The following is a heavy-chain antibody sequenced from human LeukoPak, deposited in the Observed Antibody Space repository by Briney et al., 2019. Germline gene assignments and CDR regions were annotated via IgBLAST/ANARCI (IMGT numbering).Heavy chain of an antibody. CDR1: GYTFTSYA. CDR3: ARDDATIFGVVITY. J-gene: IGHJ4*02. V-gene: IGHV7-4-1*02. CDR2: INTNTGNP. D-gene: IGHD3-3*01. Sequence: ASVKVSCKVSGYTFTSYAMNWVRQAPGQGLEWMGWINTNTGNPTYAQGFTGRFVFSLDTSVSTAYLQISSLKAEDTAVYYCARDDATIFGVVITYWGQGTLVTVSS.